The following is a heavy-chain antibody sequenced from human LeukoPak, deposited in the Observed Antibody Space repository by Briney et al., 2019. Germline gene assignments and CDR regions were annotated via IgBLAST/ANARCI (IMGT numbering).Heavy chain of an antibody. V-gene: IGHV4-34*01. J-gene: IGHJ3*02. CDR1: GGSFSGYY. Sequence: SETLSLTCAVYGGSFSGYYWSWIRQPPGKGLEWIGEINHSGSTNYNPSLKSRVTISVDTSKNQFSLKLSSVTAADTAVHYCARDPTVDAFDIWGQGTMVTVPS. CDR3: ARDPTVDAFDI. CDR2: INHSGST. D-gene: IGHD4-17*01.